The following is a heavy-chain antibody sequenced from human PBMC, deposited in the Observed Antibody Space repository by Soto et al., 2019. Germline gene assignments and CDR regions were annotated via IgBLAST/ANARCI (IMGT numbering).Heavy chain of an antibody. Sequence: QAQLQQWGAGLLKPSETLSLTCAVYGGSFSGYYWSWIRQPPGKGLEWIGEINHSGSTNYNPSLKSRVTISVDTSKNQFSLKLSSVTAADTAVYYCARARIVGASEFDYWGQGTLVTVSS. CDR1: GGSFSGYY. V-gene: IGHV4-34*01. J-gene: IGHJ4*02. CDR2: INHSGST. CDR3: ARARIVGASEFDY. D-gene: IGHD1-26*01.